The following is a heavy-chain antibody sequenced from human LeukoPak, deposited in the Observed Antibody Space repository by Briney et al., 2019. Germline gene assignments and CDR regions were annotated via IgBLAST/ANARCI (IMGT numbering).Heavy chain of an antibody. CDR2: IYSGGTT. D-gene: IGHD3-22*01. V-gene: IGHV3-53*01. CDR3: ARHDSGYGPFDY. J-gene: IGHJ4*02. Sequence: GGSLRLSCAASGFTVSSNFMSWVRQAPGKGLEWVSVIYSGGTTYYADSVKGRFTISRDNSKNTLYLQMNSLRAEDTAVYYCARHDSGYGPFDYWGRGTLVTVSS. CDR1: GFTVSSNF.